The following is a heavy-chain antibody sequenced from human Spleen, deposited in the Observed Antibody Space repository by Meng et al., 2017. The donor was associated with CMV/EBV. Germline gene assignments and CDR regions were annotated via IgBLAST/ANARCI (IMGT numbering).Heavy chain of an antibody. Sequence: GESLKISCAASGFTFSSYAMHWVRQAPGKGLEWVAVISYDGSNKYYADSVKGRFTISRDNARNSLYLQMNSLRAEDTAVYYCARNLRVPAAISAAFDIWGQGTVVTVSS. D-gene: IGHD2-2*02. V-gene: IGHV3-30*04. CDR2: ISYDGSNK. CDR3: ARNLRVPAAISAAFDI. CDR1: GFTFSSYA. J-gene: IGHJ3*02.